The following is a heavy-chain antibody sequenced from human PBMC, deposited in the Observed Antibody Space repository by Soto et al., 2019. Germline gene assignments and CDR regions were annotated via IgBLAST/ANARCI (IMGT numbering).Heavy chain of an antibody. CDR2: LYHIGST. J-gene: IGHJ6*02. D-gene: IGHD2-2*01. V-gene: IGHV4-38-2*01. CDR1: GYSISSGNY. CDR3: RSSTSCYDESCVDV. Sequence: SETLSLTCAVSGYSISSGNYWAWIRQPPGRGLEWIGSLYHIGSTHYNTSLKSRVTISVDTSKNHFSLELSSVTAADTATYYCRSSTSCYDESCVDVWGQGTMVTVSS.